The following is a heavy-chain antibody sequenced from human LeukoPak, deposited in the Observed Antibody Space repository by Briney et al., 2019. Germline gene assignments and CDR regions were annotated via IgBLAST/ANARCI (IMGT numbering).Heavy chain of an antibody. J-gene: IGHJ4*02. CDR1: GFTFSSYA. CDR3: AKDMAYRGGDCYWFDY. V-gene: IGHV3-23*01. CDR2: ISGSGGST. D-gene: IGHD2-21*02. Sequence: PGASLRLSRAASGFTFSSYAMSWVRQAPGKGLEWVSAISGSGGSTYYADSVKGRFTISRDNSKNTLYLQMNSLRAEDTAVYYCAKDMAYRGGDCYWFDYWGQGTLVTVSS.